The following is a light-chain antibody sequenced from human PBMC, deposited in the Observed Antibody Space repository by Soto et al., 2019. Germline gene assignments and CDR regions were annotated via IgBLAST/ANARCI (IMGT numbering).Light chain of an antibody. CDR2: EVS. Sequence: QSVLAQPASVSASPGQSTTISCTGTSSDVGDSDYVSWYQQHPGKAPKVMIYEVSNRPSGVSNRFSGSKSGNTASLTISGLQAEDEADYYCSSYRSIGSRVFGNGTKVTVL. V-gene: IGLV2-14*01. J-gene: IGLJ1*01. CDR3: SSYRSIGSRV. CDR1: SSDVGDSDY.